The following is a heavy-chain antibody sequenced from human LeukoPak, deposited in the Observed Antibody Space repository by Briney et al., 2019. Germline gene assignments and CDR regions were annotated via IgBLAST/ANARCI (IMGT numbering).Heavy chain of an antibody. J-gene: IGHJ5*02. CDR1: GFTSADYT. Sequence: GGSLRLSCAASGFTSADYTMHWVRQGPGKGLEWVSLISWNGGSTYYADPVKGRFTISRDNAKNSLYLQMNSLRAEDTAVYYCASASGEGYCSGGSCPIDPWGQGTLVTVSS. CDR2: ISWNGGST. D-gene: IGHD2-15*01. CDR3: ASASGEGYCSGGSCPIDP. V-gene: IGHV3-43*01.